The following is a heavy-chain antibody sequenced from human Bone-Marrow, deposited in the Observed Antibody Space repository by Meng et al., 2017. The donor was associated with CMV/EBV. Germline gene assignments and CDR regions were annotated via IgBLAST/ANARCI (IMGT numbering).Heavy chain of an antibody. CDR3: ARSHPRSWHD. D-gene: IGHD6-13*01. Sequence: GESLKFCCAASGFTFSSYSMNWVRQAPGKGLEWVSSISSSSSYIYYADSVKGRFTISRDNAKNSLYLQMNSLRAEDTAVYYCARSHPRSWHDWGQGTLVTVSS. J-gene: IGHJ4*02. CDR1: GFTFSSYS. V-gene: IGHV3-21*01. CDR2: ISSSSSYI.